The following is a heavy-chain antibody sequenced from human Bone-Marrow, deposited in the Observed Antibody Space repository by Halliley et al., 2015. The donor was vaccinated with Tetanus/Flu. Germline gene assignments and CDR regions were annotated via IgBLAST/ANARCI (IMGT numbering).Heavy chain of an antibody. CDR2: ISGYNGNT. Sequence: QLVQFGAEVKKPGASVKVSCKASSYSFSSHGISWVRQAPGQGLEWMGWISGYNGNTDYARKFQGRVTMTADTSTSTAYMELRSLTSDDTAVYYCARDGYYDSSGYYYDLWGRGTLVTVSS. CDR1: SYSFSSHG. CDR3: ARDGYYDSSGYYYDL. D-gene: IGHD3-22*01. V-gene: IGHV1-18*04. J-gene: IGHJ2*01.